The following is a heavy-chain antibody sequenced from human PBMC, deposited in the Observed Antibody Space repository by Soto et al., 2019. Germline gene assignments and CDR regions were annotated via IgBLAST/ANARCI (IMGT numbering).Heavy chain of an antibody. CDR2: ISYDGSNK. CDR1: GFTFSSYG. J-gene: IGHJ4*02. D-gene: IGHD5-18*01. V-gene: IGHV3-30*03. CDR3: AILVDTAYPASH. Sequence: GSLRLSCAASGFTFSSYGMHWVRQAPGKGLEWVAVISYDGSNKYYADSVKGRFTISRDNSKNTLYLQMNSLRAEDTAVYYCAILVDTAYPASHWGQGTLVTVSS.